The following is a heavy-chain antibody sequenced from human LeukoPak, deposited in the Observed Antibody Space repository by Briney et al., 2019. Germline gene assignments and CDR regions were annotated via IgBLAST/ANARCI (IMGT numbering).Heavy chain of an antibody. CDR3: ARDVRYYGSGSYYNWFDP. Sequence: PGGPLRLSCAASGFTFSDYYMSWIRQAPGKGLEWVSYISSSSSYTNYADSVKGRFTISRDNAKNSLYLQMNSLRAEDTAVYYCARDVRYYGSGSYYNWFDPWGQGTLVTVSS. D-gene: IGHD3-10*01. V-gene: IGHV3-11*06. CDR1: GFTFSDYY. CDR2: ISSSSSYT. J-gene: IGHJ5*02.